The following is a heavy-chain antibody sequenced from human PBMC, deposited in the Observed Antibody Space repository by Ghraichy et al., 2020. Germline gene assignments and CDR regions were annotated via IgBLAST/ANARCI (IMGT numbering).Heavy chain of an antibody. J-gene: IGHJ4*02. CDR3: ASGKVSLATAFDS. CDR1: GGSISSRTYQ. CDR2: MYYSGST. Sequence: GSLRLSCIVSGGSISSRTYQWGWIRQPPGKGLEWIGTMYYSGSTYYNPSLKSRLTISVDTSKNHFSLKLSSVTAADTAVYFCASGKVSLATAFDSWGQGILVTVSS. D-gene: IGHD6-13*01. V-gene: IGHV4-39*02.